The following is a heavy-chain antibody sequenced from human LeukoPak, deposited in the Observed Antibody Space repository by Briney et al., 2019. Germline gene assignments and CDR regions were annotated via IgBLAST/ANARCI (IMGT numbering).Heavy chain of an antibody. CDR3: ARSGFGSGVSFDP. CDR2: ISAYNGNT. Sequence: GASVKVSCKASGYTFTSYGISWVRQAPGQGLEWMGWISAYNGNTNYAQKLQGRVTMTRDTSTRTAYMELSSLTSEDTAIYYCARSGFGSGVSFDPWGQGTLVTVSS. J-gene: IGHJ5*02. CDR1: GYTFTSYG. D-gene: IGHD3-10*01. V-gene: IGHV1-18*01.